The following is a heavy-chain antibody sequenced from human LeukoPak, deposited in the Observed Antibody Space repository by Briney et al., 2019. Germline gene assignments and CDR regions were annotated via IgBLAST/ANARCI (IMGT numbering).Heavy chain of an antibody. Sequence: ASVTVSFTASGYTFTVYYIHWVRQAPGQGLEWMGWINPNSGGTNYAQKFQGRVTMTRDTSISTAYMELRRLRSDDTAVYYCARDRHAGQLDYWGQGTLGTVSS. D-gene: IGHD6-13*01. J-gene: IGHJ4*02. CDR1: GYTFTVYY. V-gene: IGHV1-2*02. CDR2: INPNSGGT. CDR3: ARDRHAGQLDY.